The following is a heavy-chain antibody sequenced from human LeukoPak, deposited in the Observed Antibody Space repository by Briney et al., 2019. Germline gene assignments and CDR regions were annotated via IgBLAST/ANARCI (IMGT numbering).Heavy chain of an antibody. CDR2: MNPNSGNT. CDR3: ARGRFYGSGSLPQDNWFDP. J-gene: IGHJ5*02. Sequence: SVKVSCKASGYTFASYDINWVRQATGQGLEWMGWMNPNSGNTGYAQKFQGRVTMTRNTSISTAYMELSSLRSEDTAVYYCARGRFYGSGSLPQDNWFDPWGQGTLVTVSS. D-gene: IGHD3-10*01. CDR1: GYTFASYD. V-gene: IGHV1-8*01.